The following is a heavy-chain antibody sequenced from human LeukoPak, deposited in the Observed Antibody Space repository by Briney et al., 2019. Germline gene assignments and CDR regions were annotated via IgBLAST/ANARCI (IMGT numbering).Heavy chain of an antibody. J-gene: IGHJ4*02. CDR1: GFTFSGSA. D-gene: IGHD1-26*01. V-gene: IGHV3-73*01. CDR2: IRSKANSYAT. CDR3: TRLTVGATTLDY. Sequence: GGSLRLSCAASGFTFSGSAMHWDRQASGKVLEWVGRIRSKANSYATAYAASVKGRFTISRDDSKNTAYLQMNSLKTEDTAVYNCTRLTVGATTLDYWGQGTLVTVSS.